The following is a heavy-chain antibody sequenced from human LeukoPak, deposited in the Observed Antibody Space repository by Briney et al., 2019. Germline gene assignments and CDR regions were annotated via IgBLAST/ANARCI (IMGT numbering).Heavy chain of an antibody. CDR2: ISSSSSYI. J-gene: IGHJ4*02. D-gene: IGHD3-3*01. V-gene: IGHV3-21*04. CDR1: GFTFSSYS. CDR3: AKDPKGRSGYYRGEDYFDY. Sequence: GGSLRLSXAASGFTFSSYSMNWVRQAPGKGLEWVSSISSSSSYIYYADSVNGRFTISRDNAKNSLYLQMNSLRAEDTALYYCAKDPKGRSGYYRGEDYFDYWGQGTLVTVSS.